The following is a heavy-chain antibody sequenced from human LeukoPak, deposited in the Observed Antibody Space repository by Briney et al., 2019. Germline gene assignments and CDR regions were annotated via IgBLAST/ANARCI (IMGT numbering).Heavy chain of an antibody. V-gene: IGHV4-31*11. Sequence: PSETLSLTCAVSGGSISSGGYYWSWIRQHPGKGLEWIGYIYYSGSTYYNPSLKSRVTISVDTSKNQFSLKLSSVTAADTAVYYCASYSSGWYYFDYWGQGTLVTVSS. CDR2: IYYSGST. CDR1: GGSISSGGYY. J-gene: IGHJ4*02. CDR3: ASYSSGWYYFDY. D-gene: IGHD6-19*01.